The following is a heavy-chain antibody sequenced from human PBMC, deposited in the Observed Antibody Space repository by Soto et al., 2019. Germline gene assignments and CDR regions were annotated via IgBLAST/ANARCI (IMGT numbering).Heavy chain of an antibody. CDR3: ARPGGSGWFYFDS. CDR2: IYYSGST. CDR1: SDSIIGTIYY. V-gene: IGHV4-39*02. J-gene: IGHJ4*02. Sequence: SETLSLTCIVSSDSIIGTIYYWGWICQPPGKGLEWIGSIYYSGSTYYNPSLKSRVTISVGTSKNHFSLKLTSVTAADTAVYYCARPGGSGWFYFDSWGQGSQVT. D-gene: IGHD6-13*01.